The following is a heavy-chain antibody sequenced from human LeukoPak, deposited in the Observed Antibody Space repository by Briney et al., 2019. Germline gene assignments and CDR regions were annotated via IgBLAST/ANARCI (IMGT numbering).Heavy chain of an antibody. V-gene: IGHV4-39*01. CDR2: IYYSGST. D-gene: IGHD1-26*01. J-gene: IGHJ4*02. Sequence: SETLSLTCTVSGGSISSSSYYWGWIRQPPGKGLGWIGSIYYSGSTYYNPSLKSRVTISVDTSKNQFSLKLSSVTAADTAVYYCARHGRTKDGAYFDYWGQGTLVTVSS. CDR1: GGSISSSSYY. CDR3: ARHGRTKDGAYFDY.